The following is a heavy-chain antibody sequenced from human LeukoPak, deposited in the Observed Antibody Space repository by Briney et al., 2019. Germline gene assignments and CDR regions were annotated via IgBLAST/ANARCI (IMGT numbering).Heavy chain of an antibody. CDR3: ARVRSGSSAGNYGMDV. CDR1: GFTFSNYW. CDR2: INSDGSST. J-gene: IGHJ6*02. D-gene: IGHD1-26*01. V-gene: IGHV3-74*01. Sequence: GGSLRLSCAASGFTFSNYWMHRVRQAPGKGLVWVSRINSDGSSTTYADSVKGRFTISRDNAKNTLYVQMNSLRAEDTAVYYCARVRSGSSAGNYGMDVWGQGTTVTVSS.